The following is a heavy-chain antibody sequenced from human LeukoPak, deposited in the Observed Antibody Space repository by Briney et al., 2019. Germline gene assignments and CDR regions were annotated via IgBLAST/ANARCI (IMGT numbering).Heavy chain of an antibody. D-gene: IGHD2-8*01. J-gene: IGHJ4*02. CDR2: NMNT. Sequence: SETLSPTRIVSGASLSSGDHHWSWIRPAPGEGLEWIGHNMNTYYNPSLKSRVTISIDTSKNQFSLMLSTVTAADTAIYYCATYYVNGAGRGHWGPGTLVTVSS. CDR1: GASLSSGDHH. V-gene: IGHV4-61*08. CDR3: ATYYVNGAGRGH.